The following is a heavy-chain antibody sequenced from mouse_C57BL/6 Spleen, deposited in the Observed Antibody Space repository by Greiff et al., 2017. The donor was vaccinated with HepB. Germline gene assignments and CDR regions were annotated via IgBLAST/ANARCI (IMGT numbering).Heavy chain of an antibody. CDR1: GYTFTSYW. D-gene: IGHD2-3*01. CDR2: IDPSDSYT. Sequence: QVHVKQPGAELVMPGASVKLSCKASGYTFTSYWMHWVKQRPGQGLEWIGEIDPSDSYTNYNQKFKGKSTLTVDKSSSTAYMQLSSLKSEDSAVYYCARDDGYYRYFDVWGTGTTVTVSS. J-gene: IGHJ1*03. CDR3: ARDDGYYRYFDV. V-gene: IGHV1-69*01.